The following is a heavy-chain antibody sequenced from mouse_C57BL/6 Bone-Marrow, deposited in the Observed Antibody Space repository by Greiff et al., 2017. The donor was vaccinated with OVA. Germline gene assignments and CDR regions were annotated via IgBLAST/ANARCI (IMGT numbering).Heavy chain of an antibody. V-gene: IGHV1-64*01. Sequence: QVQLQQPGAELVKPGASVKLSCKASGYTFTSYWMHWVKQRPGQGLEWIGMIHPNSGSTNYNEKFKSKATLTVDKSSSTAYMQLSRLTSEDSAVYYCARSMGLGWYFDVWGTGTTVTVSS. D-gene: IGHD1-1*02. J-gene: IGHJ1*03. CDR3: ARSMGLGWYFDV. CDR2: IHPNSGST. CDR1: GYTFTSYW.